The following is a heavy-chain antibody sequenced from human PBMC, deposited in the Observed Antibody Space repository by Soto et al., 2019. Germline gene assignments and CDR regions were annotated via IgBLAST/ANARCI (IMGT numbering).Heavy chain of an antibody. CDR1: GGSISSDNW. J-gene: IGHJ5*02. CDR3: VKAVGSKWIHP. Sequence: QVQLQESGPGLVKPSGTLSLTCAVSGGSISSDNWWSWVRQPPGKRLEWIGEVYHSWSTNYNPSLKSRVTISVATSKNQLSLKLSSVTAADTAVYYCVKAVGSKWIHPWGQGTLVTV. V-gene: IGHV4-4*02. CDR2: VYHSWST.